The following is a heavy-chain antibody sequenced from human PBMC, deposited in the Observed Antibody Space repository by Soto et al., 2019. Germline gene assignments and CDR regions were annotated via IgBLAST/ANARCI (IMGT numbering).Heavy chain of an antibody. CDR2: ISYDGSNK. CDR1: GFTFSSYG. Sequence: PGGSLRLSCAASGFTFSSYGMHWVRQAPGKGLEWVAVISYDGSNKYYADSVKGRFTISRDNSKNTLYLQMNSLRAEDTAVYYCTTGLYYYDSRHYYYGLDVWGQGTTVTVSS. V-gene: IGHV3-30*03. D-gene: IGHD3-22*01. J-gene: IGHJ6*02. CDR3: TTGLYYYDSRHYYYGLDV.